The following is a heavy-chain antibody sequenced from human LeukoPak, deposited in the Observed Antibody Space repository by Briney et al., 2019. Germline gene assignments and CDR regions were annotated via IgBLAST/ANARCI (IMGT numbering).Heavy chain of an antibody. Sequence: GGSLRLSCAASGFTFSDYGMSWVRQAPGKGLEWVSSISSTGGATYYADSVKGRFTISRDNSKNTLFLQVNSLRAEDTAIYYCAKNGDRGAYCSGGSCYPYYYYYMDVWGKGTTVTISS. CDR3: AKNGDRGAYCSGGSCYPYYYYYMDV. V-gene: IGHV3-23*01. CDR1: GFTFSDYG. D-gene: IGHD2-15*01. J-gene: IGHJ6*03. CDR2: ISSTGGAT.